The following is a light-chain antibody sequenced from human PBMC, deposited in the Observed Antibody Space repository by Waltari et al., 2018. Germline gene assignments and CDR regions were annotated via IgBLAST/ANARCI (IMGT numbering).Light chain of an antibody. CDR3: HVWHPDVDPGV. V-gene: IGLV3-21*04. CDR1: NIGSYS. CDR2: YDS. J-gene: IGLJ1*01. Sequence: VLTQPPSVSVAPGETARITSGGDNIGSYSVHWYQQRPGQAPMLVIYYDSDRPSGIPERFSGSNSGNTATLTISRVEAGDEAKYYCHVWHPDVDPGVFGTGTDVTVL.